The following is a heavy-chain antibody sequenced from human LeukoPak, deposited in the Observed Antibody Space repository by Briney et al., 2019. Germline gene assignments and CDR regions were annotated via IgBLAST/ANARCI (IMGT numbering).Heavy chain of an antibody. J-gene: IGHJ3*02. CDR2: ISYDGTNE. D-gene: IGHD1-26*01. Sequence: GRSLRLSCAASGFTFSSYAMHWVRQAPGKGLEWVAVISYDGTNEFYAEPVKGRFTISRDNSKNTMYLQMNSPRAEDTAVYYCGRDLVGGAFDIWGQGTMVTVSS. CDR1: GFTFSSYA. CDR3: GRDLVGGAFDI. V-gene: IGHV3-30-3*01.